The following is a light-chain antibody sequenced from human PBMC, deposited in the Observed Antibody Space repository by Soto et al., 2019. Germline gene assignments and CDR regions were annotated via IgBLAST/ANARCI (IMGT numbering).Light chain of an antibody. J-gene: IGKJ1*01. CDR3: QQYGSSPQT. CDR2: GAS. CDR1: ESVSDNY. V-gene: IGKV3-20*01. Sequence: EIVLTQSPGTLSLSPGERATLSCRASESVSDNYLAWYQQRSGQAPRLVIYGASSRASAVPDRFSGSGSGADFTLTISRLEPEDFAVYFCQQYGSSPQTCGQGNKGDIK.